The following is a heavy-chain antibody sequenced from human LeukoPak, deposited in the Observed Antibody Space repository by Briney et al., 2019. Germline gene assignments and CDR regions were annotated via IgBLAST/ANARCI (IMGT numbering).Heavy chain of an antibody. CDR1: GFTFSSYS. J-gene: IGHJ4*02. CDR2: ITSSSSYT. Sequence: GGSLRLSCAASGFTFSSYSMIWVRQAPGKGLEWVSSITSSSSYTYYADSVKDRFTVSRDNAKTSLYLQMNSLRAEDTAVYYCARDHDSGSFVYFDYWGQGTLVTVSS. CDR3: ARDHDSGSFVYFDY. V-gene: IGHV3-21*01. D-gene: IGHD1-26*01.